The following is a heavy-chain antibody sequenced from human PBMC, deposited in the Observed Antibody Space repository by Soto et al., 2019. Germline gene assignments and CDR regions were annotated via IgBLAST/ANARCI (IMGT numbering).Heavy chain of an antibody. CDR3: ARDQLVLWLGPGYYYGMDV. CDR2: INPSGGST. J-gene: IGHJ6*02. D-gene: IGHD6-19*01. V-gene: IGHV1-46*01. CDR1: GYTFTSYY. Sequence: ASVKVSCKASGYTFTSYYMHWVRQAPGQGLEWMGIINPSGGSTSYAQKFQGRVTMTRDTSTSTVYMELSSLRSEDTAVYYCARDQLVLWLGPGYYYGMDVWGQGTTVTVSS.